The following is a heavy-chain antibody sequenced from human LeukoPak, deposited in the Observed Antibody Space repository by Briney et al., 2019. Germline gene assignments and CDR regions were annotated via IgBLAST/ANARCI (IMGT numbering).Heavy chain of an antibody. D-gene: IGHD3-3*01. CDR2: ISGSGGST. V-gene: IGHV3-23*01. Sequence: PGGSLRPSCAASGFTFSSYAMSWVRQAPGKGLEWVSAISGSGGSTYYADSVKGRFTISRDNSKNTLYLQMNSLRAEDTAVYYCAKLVPSDDFWSGYLGWLDPWGQGTLVTVSS. J-gene: IGHJ5*02. CDR1: GFTFSSYA. CDR3: AKLVPSDDFWSGYLGWLDP.